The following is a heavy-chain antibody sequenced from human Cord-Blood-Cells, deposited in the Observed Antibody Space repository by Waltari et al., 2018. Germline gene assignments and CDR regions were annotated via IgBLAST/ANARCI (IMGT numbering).Heavy chain of an antibody. V-gene: IGHV3-30*18. CDR2: ISYDGSNK. Sequence: QVQLVESGGGVVQPGSSLRLSCAASGFTFSSYGMPWVRQAPGKGLEWGAVISYDGSNKYYADSGKGRFTISRDNSKNTLYLQMNSLRAEDTAVYYCAKDWHYGSGSYYDYWGQGTLVTVSS. D-gene: IGHD3-10*01. CDR1: GFTFSSYG. CDR3: AKDWHYGSGSYYDY. J-gene: IGHJ4*02.